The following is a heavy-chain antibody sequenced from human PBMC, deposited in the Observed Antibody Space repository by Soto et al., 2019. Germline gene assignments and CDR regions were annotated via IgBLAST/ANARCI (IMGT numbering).Heavy chain of an antibody. Sequence: GESLKISCKGSGYSFTSYWISWVRQMPGKGLEWMGRIDPSDSYTNYSPSFQGHVTISADKSISTAYLQWSSLKASDTAMYYCARIGYCSSNSCYYFDYWGQGTLVTVSS. CDR1: GYSFTSYW. CDR2: IDPSDSYT. J-gene: IGHJ4*02. V-gene: IGHV5-10-1*01. CDR3: ARIGYCSSNSCYYFDY. D-gene: IGHD2-2*01.